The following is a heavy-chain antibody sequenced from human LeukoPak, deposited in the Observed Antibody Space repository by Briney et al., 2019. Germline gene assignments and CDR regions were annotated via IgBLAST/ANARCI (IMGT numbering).Heavy chain of an antibody. Sequence: GASVKLSCKASGGTFSSYAISWVRQAPGQGLEGRVGIIPIFGTANYAQKFQGRVTITADESTSTAYMELSSLRSEDTAVYYCARDQVGYRSGWSYYYYGMDVWGKGTTVTVSS. CDR2: IIPIFGTA. V-gene: IGHV1-69*13. J-gene: IGHJ6*04. D-gene: IGHD6-19*01. CDR3: ARDQVGYRSGWSYYYYGMDV. CDR1: GGTFSSYA.